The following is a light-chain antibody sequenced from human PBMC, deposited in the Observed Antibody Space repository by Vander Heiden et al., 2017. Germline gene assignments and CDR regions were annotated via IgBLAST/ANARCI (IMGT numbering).Light chain of an antibody. J-gene: IGKJ2*01. CDR3: QQSYSTPYT. Sequence: VCITCRASQSISSYLNWYQQKPGKAPKLLIYAASSLQSGVPSRFSGSGSGTDFTLTISSLQPEDFATYYCQQSYSTPYTFGQGTKLEIK. CDR2: AAS. CDR1: QSISSY. V-gene: IGKV1-39*01.